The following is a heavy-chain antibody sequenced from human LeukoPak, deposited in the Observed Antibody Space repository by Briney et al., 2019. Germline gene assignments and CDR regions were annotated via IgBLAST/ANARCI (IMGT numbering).Heavy chain of an antibody. Sequence: PGGSLRLSCAASGFTFSSYGMSWVRQAPGKGLEWVSAIETGGASTYYADSVKGRFSISRDNSKNTLYLQMNSLRAEDTAVYYCARESESYDSSGSTFKYWGQGTLGTVSS. CDR3: ARESESYDSSGSTFKY. V-gene: IGHV3-23*01. CDR2: IETGGAST. D-gene: IGHD3-22*01. J-gene: IGHJ4*02. CDR1: GFTFSSYG.